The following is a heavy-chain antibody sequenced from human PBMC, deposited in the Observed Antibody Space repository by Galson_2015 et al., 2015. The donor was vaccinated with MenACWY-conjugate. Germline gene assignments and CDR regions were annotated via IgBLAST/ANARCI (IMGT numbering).Heavy chain of an antibody. CDR1: GFTFNQYW. V-gene: IGHV3-74*01. D-gene: IGHD1-1*01. Sequence: SLRLSCAASGFTFNQYWMHWVRHAPGKGLEWISYIKADGSFSNYADSVKGRFTISTDNAKNMVYLQMDGLGDEDTAVYFCARDNNWSFDSWGQGTLVTVPS. CDR3: ARDNNWSFDS. J-gene: IGHJ4*02. CDR2: IKADGSFS.